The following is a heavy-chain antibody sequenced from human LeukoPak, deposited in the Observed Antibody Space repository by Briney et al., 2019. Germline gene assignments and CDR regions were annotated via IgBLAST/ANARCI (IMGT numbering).Heavy chain of an antibody. CDR2: INPNSGGT. V-gene: IGHV1-2*02. CDR1: GYTFTGYY. Sequence: GASVKVSCKASGYTFTGYYIHWVRQAPRQGLAWMGWINPNSGGTKYAPNFQGRVTMTRDTSISTAYMELSSLRSDDTAIYYCARFPIAPVVGSRGGWFDPWGQGTLVTVSS. J-gene: IGHJ5*02. CDR3: ARFPIAPVVGSRGGWFDP. D-gene: IGHD2-15*01.